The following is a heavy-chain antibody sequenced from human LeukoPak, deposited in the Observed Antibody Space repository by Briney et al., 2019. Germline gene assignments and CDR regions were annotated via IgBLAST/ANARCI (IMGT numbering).Heavy chain of an antibody. D-gene: IGHD2-15*01. CDR3: AKGLGVWAAQVGDY. CDR2: IKQDGSEK. CDR1: GFTFSSYG. V-gene: IGHV3-33*06. J-gene: IGHJ4*02. Sequence: GRSLRLSCAASGFTFSSYGMHWVRQAPGKGLEWVANIKQDGSEKYYADSVKGRFTISRDNSKNTLYLQMNSLRAEDTAVYYCAKGLGVWAAQVGDYWGQGTLVTVSS.